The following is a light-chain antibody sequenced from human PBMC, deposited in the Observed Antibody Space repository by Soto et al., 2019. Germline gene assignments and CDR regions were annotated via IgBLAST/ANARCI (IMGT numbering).Light chain of an antibody. J-gene: IGKJ5*01. CDR3: HRRSNCIT. Sequence: EIVLTQSPATLSLSPGERSTLSCRASQSVSRYLAWYQQKPGQAPRLLIYDTSYRATGIPARFSGSGPRTDFTLTIRSLEPEDFALYYCHRRSNCITFGQGTRLEIK. CDR1: QSVSRY. V-gene: IGKV3-11*01. CDR2: DTS.